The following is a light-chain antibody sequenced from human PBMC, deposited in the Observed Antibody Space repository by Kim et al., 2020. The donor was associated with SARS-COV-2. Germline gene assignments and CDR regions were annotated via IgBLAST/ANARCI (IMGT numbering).Light chain of an antibody. J-gene: IGKJ1*01. CDR3: QQYGSSPPT. Sequence: SPGERATLSCRASQSVSSSYLAWYQQKPGQAPRLLIYGASSRATGIPDRFSGSGSGTDFTLTISRLEPEDFAVYYCQQYGSSPPTFGQGTTVDIK. CDR2: GAS. V-gene: IGKV3-20*01. CDR1: QSVSSSY.